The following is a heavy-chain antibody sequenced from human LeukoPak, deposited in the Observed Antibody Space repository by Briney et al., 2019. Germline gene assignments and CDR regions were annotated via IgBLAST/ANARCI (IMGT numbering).Heavy chain of an antibody. V-gene: IGHV3-23*01. CDR1: GFTFSSYS. J-gene: IGHJ4*02. CDR3: ARDGWLLNYFDY. Sequence: PGGSLRLSCAASGFTFSSYSMNWVRQAPGKGLEWVSAISGGGGSTYYADSVKGQFTISRDNSKNTLYLQMNSLRAEDTAIYYCARDGWLLNYFDYWGQGTLVTVSS. CDR2: ISGGGGST. D-gene: IGHD5-12*01.